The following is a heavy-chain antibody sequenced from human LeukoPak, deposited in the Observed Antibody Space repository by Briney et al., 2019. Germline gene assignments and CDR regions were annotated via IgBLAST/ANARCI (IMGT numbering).Heavy chain of an antibody. CDR2: ISSSGSTI. D-gene: IGHD5-18*01. CDR3: ARAGFDTAMGPGGWFDP. V-gene: IGHV3-48*03. CDR1: GFTFSSYE. Sequence: PGGSLRLSCAASGFTFSSYEMNWVRQAPGKGLEWVSYISSSGSTIYYADSVKGRFTISRDNAKNSLYLQMNSLGAEDTAVYYCARAGFDTAMGPGGWFDPWGQGTLVTVSS. J-gene: IGHJ5*02.